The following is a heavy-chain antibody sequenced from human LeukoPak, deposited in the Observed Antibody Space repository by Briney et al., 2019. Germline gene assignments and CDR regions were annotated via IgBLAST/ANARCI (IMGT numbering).Heavy chain of an antibody. J-gene: IGHJ3*02. CDR1: GYYFTSYW. Sequence: GESLKISCKGSGYYFTSYWIGWVRQTPGKGMEWMGIIYPGDSDPRYSPSFQGQVTMSADKSISTSYLQWNSLKASDTAMYYCARTLTREPNAFDIWGQGTLVTVSP. CDR3: ARTLTREPNAFDI. CDR2: IYPGDSDP. D-gene: IGHD2-15*01. V-gene: IGHV5-51*01.